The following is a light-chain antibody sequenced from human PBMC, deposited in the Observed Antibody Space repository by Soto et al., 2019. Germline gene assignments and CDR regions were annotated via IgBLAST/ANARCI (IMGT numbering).Light chain of an antibody. CDR3: QQYASSART. CDR2: GAS. V-gene: IGKV3-20*01. J-gene: IGKJ1*01. CDR1: QSVTNTY. Sequence: EIVLTQSPATLSLSPGERASPSCRASQSVTNTYLAWYQQKPGQAPRLLFYGASVGATGIPDRFSGSGSGTDFTLTISRLEPEDCAVYYCQQYASSARTFGPGTKV.